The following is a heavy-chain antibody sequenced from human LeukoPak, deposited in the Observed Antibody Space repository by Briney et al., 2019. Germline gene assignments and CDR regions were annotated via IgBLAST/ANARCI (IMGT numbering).Heavy chain of an antibody. Sequence: GGSLRLSCAASGFTFSSHAMSLVRQAPGEGLEGVSAISGSGGSTYYADSVKGRFTISRDNSKNTLYLQMNSLRAEDTAVYYCASPPLRYFDWLFAGYWGQGTLVTVSS. CDR2: ISGSGGST. CDR1: GFTFSSHA. D-gene: IGHD3-9*01. V-gene: IGHV3-23*01. CDR3: ASPPLRYFDWLFAGY. J-gene: IGHJ4*02.